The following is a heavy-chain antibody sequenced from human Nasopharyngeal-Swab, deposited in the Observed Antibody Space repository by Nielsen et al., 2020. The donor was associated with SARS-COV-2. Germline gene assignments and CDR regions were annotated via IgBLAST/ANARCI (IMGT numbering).Heavy chain of an antibody. J-gene: IGHJ6*02. CDR3: ARSKWSQYGSSWYEQNYYYYGMDV. D-gene: IGHD6-13*01. V-gene: IGHV4-59*01. CDR2: IYYSGST. Sequence: WIRQPPGKGLEWIGYIYYSGSTNYNPSLKSRVTISVDTSKNQFSLKLSSVTAADTAVYYCARSKWSQYGSSWYEQNYYYYGMDVWGQGTTVTVSS.